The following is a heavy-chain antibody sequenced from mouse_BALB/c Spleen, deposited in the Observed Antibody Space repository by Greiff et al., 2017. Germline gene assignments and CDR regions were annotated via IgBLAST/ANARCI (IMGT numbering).Heavy chain of an antibody. J-gene: IGHJ1*01. V-gene: IGHV1S135*01. CDR2: IDPFNGGT. CDR3: ARYGNYGPHWYFDV. Sequence: HLVESGPELMKPGASVKISCKASGYSFTSYYMHWVKQSHGKSLEWIGYIDPFNGGTSYNQKFKGKATLTVDKSSSTAYMHLSSLTSEDSAVYYCARYGNYGPHWYFDVWGAGTTVTVSS. D-gene: IGHD2-10*02. CDR1: GYSFTSYY.